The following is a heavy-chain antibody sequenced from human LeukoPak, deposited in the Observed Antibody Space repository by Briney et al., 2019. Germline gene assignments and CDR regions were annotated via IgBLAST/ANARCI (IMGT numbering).Heavy chain of an antibody. V-gene: IGHV4-38-2*01. D-gene: IGHD6-19*01. CDR2: IYHSGST. CDR3: ARIETYSSGWYDAFFDY. CDR1: GFTFSSYA. Sequence: GSLRLSCAASGFTFSSYAMTWVRQAPGKGLEWIGSIYHSGSTYYNPSLKSRVAISVDTSKNQFTLKMTSGTAADTAVYYCARIETYSSGWYDAFFDYWGQGTLVTVSS. J-gene: IGHJ4*02.